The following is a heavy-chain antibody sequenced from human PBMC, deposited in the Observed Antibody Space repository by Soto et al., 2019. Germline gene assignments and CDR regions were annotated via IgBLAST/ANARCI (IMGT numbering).Heavy chain of an antibody. V-gene: IGHV3-30-3*01. CDR3: ASLVAYSGSYFDF. D-gene: IGHD1-26*01. CDR2: ISYDGTNK. Sequence: GGSLRLSCTASGFTFSSFDMHWVRQAPGRGLEWVAVISYDGTNKYYADSVKGRFTISRDNSKNTLYLQMNSLRPGDTAVYYCASLVAYSGSYFDFWGQGTLVTVSS. CDR1: GFTFSSFD. J-gene: IGHJ4*02.